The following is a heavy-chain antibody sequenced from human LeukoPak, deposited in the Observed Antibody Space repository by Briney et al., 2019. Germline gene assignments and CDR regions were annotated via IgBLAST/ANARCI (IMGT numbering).Heavy chain of an antibody. CDR3: AKDRGFGVFFQYYFHY. CDR2: IKEDGSEK. D-gene: IGHD3-10*01. Sequence: PGGSLRLSCAASGFTFSSNWMSWVRQAPGKGLEWVANIKEDGSEKYYVDSVKGRFTISRDNTKNSLYLQMNSLRAEDTAVYYCAKDRGFGVFFQYYFHYWGQGTLVTVSS. V-gene: IGHV3-7*01. CDR1: GFTFSSNW. J-gene: IGHJ4*02.